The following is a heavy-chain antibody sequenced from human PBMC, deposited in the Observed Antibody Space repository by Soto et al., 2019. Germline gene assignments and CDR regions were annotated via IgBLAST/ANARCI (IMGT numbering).Heavy chain of an antibody. D-gene: IGHD3-10*01. CDR2: IWYDGSNK. J-gene: IGHJ3*02. CDR1: GFTFSSYG. V-gene: IGHV3-33*01. CDR3: ARDPTFGEAAEDI. Sequence: GGSLRLSCAASGFTFSSYGMHWVRQAPGKGLEWVAVIWYDGSNKYYADSVKGRFTISRDNSKNTLYLQMNSLRAEDTAVYYCARDPTFGEAAEDIWGQGTMVTVSS.